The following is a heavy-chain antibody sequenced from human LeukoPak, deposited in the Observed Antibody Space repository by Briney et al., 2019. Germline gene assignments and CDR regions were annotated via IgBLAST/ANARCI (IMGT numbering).Heavy chain of an antibody. J-gene: IGHJ4*02. CDR1: GYTLTELS. V-gene: IGHV1-24*01. Sequence: GASVKVSCKVSGYTLTELSMHWVRQAPGKGREWMGGFDPEDGETIYAQKFQGRVTMTEDTSTDTAYMELSSLRSEDTAVYYCATVGSITIFGVVDYWGQGTLVTVSS. CDR2: FDPEDGET. CDR3: ATVGSITIFGVVDY. D-gene: IGHD3-3*01.